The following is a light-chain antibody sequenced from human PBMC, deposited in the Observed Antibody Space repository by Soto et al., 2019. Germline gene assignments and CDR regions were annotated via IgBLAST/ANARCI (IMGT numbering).Light chain of an antibody. CDR1: QSISSY. CDR2: RAS. Sequence: DIQMTQSPSTLSASAGDRVTITCRASQSISSYLAWYQQRPGKPPKLLVYRASSLESGVLSRFSGSGYGTEFTLTISSLQPDDFAAYYCQQCYSYPWTFGQGTKVDIK. CDR3: QQCYSYPWT. V-gene: IGKV1-5*03. J-gene: IGKJ1*01.